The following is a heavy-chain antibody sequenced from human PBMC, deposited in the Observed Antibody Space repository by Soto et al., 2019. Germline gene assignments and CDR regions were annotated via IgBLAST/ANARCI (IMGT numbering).Heavy chain of an antibody. CDR1: GYTFTTYG. CDR2: ISPYNGNT. J-gene: IGHJ5*02. D-gene: IGHD2-15*01. Sequence: QVQLVQSGAEVKKPGASVKVSCKTSGYTFTTYGVSWVRQAPGQGLEWMGWISPYNGNTNYAQRLQGRVTLTTDTSTNTAYMELWSLRSDDTALYYCAREDGYCSGGSCHSGGWLEPWGQGTLVTVSS. V-gene: IGHV1-18*01. CDR3: AREDGYCSGGSCHSGGWLEP.